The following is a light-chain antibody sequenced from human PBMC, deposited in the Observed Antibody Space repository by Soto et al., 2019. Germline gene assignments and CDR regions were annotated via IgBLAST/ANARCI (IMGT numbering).Light chain of an antibody. CDR1: HDISYY. V-gene: IGKV1-9*01. J-gene: IGKJ5*01. CDR2: TAS. Sequence: DIQMTQSPSFLSASIGDRVTITCRASHDISYYLAWYQQKPGKAPKLLIYTASTLQSGVPSRFSGSGSGTEFTLTISSLQPEDFATYYCQQFNSYPITFGQGTRLEIK. CDR3: QQFNSYPIT.